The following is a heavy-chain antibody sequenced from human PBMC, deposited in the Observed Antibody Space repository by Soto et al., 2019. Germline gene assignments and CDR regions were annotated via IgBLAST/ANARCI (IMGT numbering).Heavy chain of an antibody. CDR2: IYWDDTK. Sequence: QITLKESGPTLVKPTQTLTLTCTLSGFSLDTFAVGVNWIRQPPGKPLEWLALIYWDDTKHYSSSLRNRLTITKDTSKNQVVLTMTNMDPVDTATYYCAHGSGWLSDQWGQGTLVTVSS. CDR3: AHGSGWLSDQ. J-gene: IGHJ4*02. V-gene: IGHV2-5*02. CDR1: GFSLDTFAVG. D-gene: IGHD6-19*01.